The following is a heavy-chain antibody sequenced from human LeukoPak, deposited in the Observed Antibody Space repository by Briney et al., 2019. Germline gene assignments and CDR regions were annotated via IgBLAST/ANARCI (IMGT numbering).Heavy chain of an antibody. Sequence: GGSLRLSCAASGFTFSSYEMNWVRQAPGKGLEWVSVIYSGGSTYYADSVKGRFTISRDNSKNTLYLQMNSLRAEDTAVYYCAGGGGRRLFDYWGQGTLVTVSS. CDR3: AGGGGRRLFDY. CDR2: IYSGGST. V-gene: IGHV3-53*01. CDR1: GFTFSSYE. J-gene: IGHJ4*02. D-gene: IGHD3-16*01.